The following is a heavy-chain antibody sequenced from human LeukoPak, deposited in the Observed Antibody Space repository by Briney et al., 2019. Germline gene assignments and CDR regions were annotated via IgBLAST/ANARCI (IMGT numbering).Heavy chain of an antibody. D-gene: IGHD2-2*01. J-gene: IGHJ4*02. CDR1: GFTFSDYY. CDR2: IWYDGSNK. V-gene: IGHV3-33*08. Sequence: GGSLRLSCAASGFTFSDYYMSWIRQAPGKGLEWVAVIWYDGSNKYYADSVKGRFTISRDNSKNTLYLQMNSLRAEDTAVYYCARAPKVVPAAMGGYWGQGTLVTVSS. CDR3: ARAPKVVPAAMGGY.